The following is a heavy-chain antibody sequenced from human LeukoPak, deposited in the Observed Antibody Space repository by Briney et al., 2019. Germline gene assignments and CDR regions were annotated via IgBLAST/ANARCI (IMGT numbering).Heavy chain of an antibody. CDR2: ISKDGSNK. V-gene: IGHV3-30*18. Sequence: GRSLRLSCAAAGFTFSNYGIHWVRQAPGKGLEWVAVISKDGSNKDYADSVKGRFIISRDNSKNTLYLQMNSLRAEDTAVYYCAKDLGEERGAFDIWGQGTMVTVSS. J-gene: IGHJ3*02. CDR1: GFTFSNYG. CDR3: AKDLGEERGAFDI. D-gene: IGHD1-1*01.